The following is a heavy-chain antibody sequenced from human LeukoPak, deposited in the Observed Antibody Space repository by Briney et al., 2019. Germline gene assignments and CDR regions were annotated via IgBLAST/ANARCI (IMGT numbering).Heavy chain of an antibody. D-gene: IGHD6-13*01. Sequence: SETLSLTCTVSGGSISSSSYYWGWIRQPPGKGLEWIGSIYYSGSTYYNPSLKSRVTISVDTSKKQFSLKLRSVTAADTAVYYCVDLAAAGRENWYFDLWGRGTPVTVSS. CDR2: IYYSGST. CDR3: VDLAAAGRENWYFDL. J-gene: IGHJ2*01. V-gene: IGHV4-39*01. CDR1: GGSISSSSYY.